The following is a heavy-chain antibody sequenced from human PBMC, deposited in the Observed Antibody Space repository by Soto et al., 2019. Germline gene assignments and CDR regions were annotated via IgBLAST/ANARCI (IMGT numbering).Heavy chain of an antibody. Sequence: ASVKVSCKASGYTFTSYAMHWVRQAPGQRLEWMGWINAGNGNTKYSLKFQGRVTITRDSSASTAYMELSSLRSEDTAVYYCAITPGVTALSTPPYFDYWGQGTLVTVSS. V-gene: IGHV1-3*01. D-gene: IGHD2-21*02. CDR2: INAGNGNT. CDR1: GYTFTSYA. CDR3: AITPGVTALSTPPYFDY. J-gene: IGHJ4*02.